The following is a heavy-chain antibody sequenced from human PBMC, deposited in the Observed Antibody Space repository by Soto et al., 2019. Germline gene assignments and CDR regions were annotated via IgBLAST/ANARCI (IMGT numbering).Heavy chain of an antibody. Sequence: GASVKVSCKASGYTFTSYAMHWVRQAPGQRLEWMGWINAGNGNTKYSQKFQGRVTITRDTSASTAYMELSSLRSEDTAVYYCARVWDNWNPGFDYWGQGTLVAVSS. V-gene: IGHV1-3*01. CDR3: ARVWDNWNPGFDY. J-gene: IGHJ4*02. CDR1: GYTFTSYA. CDR2: INAGNGNT. D-gene: IGHD1-20*01.